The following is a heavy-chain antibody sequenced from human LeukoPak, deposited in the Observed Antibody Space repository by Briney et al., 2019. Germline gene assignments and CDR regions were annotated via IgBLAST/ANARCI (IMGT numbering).Heavy chain of an antibody. Sequence: ASVKVSCKASGGTFSSYAISWVRQAPGQGLEWMGRIIPIFGTANYAQKFQGRVTITTDESTSTAYMELSSLRSEDTAMYYCASEQYSYGLSYFDYWGQGTLVTVSS. CDR2: IIPIFGTA. CDR3: ASEQYSYGLSYFDY. J-gene: IGHJ4*02. V-gene: IGHV1-69*05. D-gene: IGHD5-18*01. CDR1: GGTFSSYA.